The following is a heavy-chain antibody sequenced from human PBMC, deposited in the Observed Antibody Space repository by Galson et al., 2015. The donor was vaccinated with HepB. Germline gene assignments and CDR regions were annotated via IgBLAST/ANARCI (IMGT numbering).Heavy chain of an antibody. J-gene: IGHJ4*02. CDR1: GGTFSKYT. CDR2: IIPMFAAP. D-gene: IGHD6-6*01. Sequence: SVKVSCKASGGTFSKYTLSWVRQAPGQGLEWMGGIIPMFAAPNYAQKFQDRGTITADESTSTAYMELSSLTSHDTAVYYCATVVAGRPYWGQGTLVTVSP. CDR3: ATVVAGRPY. V-gene: IGHV1-69*13.